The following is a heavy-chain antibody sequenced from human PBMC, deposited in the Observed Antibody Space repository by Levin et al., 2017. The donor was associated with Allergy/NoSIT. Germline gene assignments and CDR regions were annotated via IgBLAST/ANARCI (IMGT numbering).Heavy chain of an antibody. Sequence: PSETLSLTCTVSGGSISSGDYYWSWIRQPPGKGLEWIGYIYYSGSTYYNPSLKSRVTISVDTSKNQFSLKLSSVTAADTAVYYCARGGDYYGSGSAYLANYWGQGTLVTVSS. J-gene: IGHJ4*02. CDR1: GGSISSGDYY. D-gene: IGHD3-10*01. V-gene: IGHV4-30-4*01. CDR3: ARGGDYYGSGSAYLANY. CDR2: IYYSGST.